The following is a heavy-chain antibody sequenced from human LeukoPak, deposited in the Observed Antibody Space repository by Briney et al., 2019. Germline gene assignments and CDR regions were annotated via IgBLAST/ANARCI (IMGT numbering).Heavy chain of an antibody. CDR2: INTNTGNP. V-gene: IGHV7-4-1*02. D-gene: IGHD6-13*01. CDR1: GYTFTSYA. CDR3: ARVARGGVAAANDY. J-gene: IGHJ4*02. Sequence: ASVKVSCKASGYTFTSYAMNWVRQAPGQGLEWMGWINTNTGNPTYAQGFTGRFVFSLDTSVSTAYLQISSLKAEDTAVYYCARVARGGVAAANDYWGQGTLVTVSS.